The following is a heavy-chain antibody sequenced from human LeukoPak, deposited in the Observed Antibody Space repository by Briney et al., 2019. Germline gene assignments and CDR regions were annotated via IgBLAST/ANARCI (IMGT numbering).Heavy chain of an antibody. J-gene: IGHJ6*03. V-gene: IGHV4-34*01. CDR3: ARGIFGVVTLCDYYYMDV. CDR2: INQSGST. CDR1: GGSFSGYY. D-gene: IGHD3-3*01. Sequence: SETLSLTCAVYGGSFSGYYWSWIRQPPGKGLEWIGEINQSGSTNYNPSLKSRGTISVDTSKNQLYLMLCSVTAADTAVYSCARGIFGVVTLCDYYYMDVWGKGTTVTVSS.